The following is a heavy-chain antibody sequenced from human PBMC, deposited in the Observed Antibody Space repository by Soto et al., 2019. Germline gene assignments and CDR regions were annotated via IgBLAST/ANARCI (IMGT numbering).Heavy chain of an antibody. Sequence: LSLTCTVSGGSISSGGYYWSWIRQHPGKGLEWIGYIYYSGSTYYNPSLKSRVTISVDTSKNQFSLKLSSVTAADTAVYYYATLSGGYYYDSSGYMIFDYWGQGTLVTVSS. J-gene: IGHJ4*02. V-gene: IGHV4-31*03. CDR3: ATLSGGYYYDSSGYMIFDY. CDR2: IYYSGST. D-gene: IGHD3-22*01. CDR1: GGSISSGGYY.